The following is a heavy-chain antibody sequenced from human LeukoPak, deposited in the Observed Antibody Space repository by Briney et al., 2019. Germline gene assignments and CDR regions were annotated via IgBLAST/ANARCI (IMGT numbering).Heavy chain of an antibody. CDR3: ARDIPILEMATMDWFDP. V-gene: IGHV4-34*01. Sequence: SETLSLTCAVYGGSFSGYYWSWIRQPPGKGLEWIGEVNHSGSTNYNPSLKSRVTISVDTSKNQFSLKLSSVTAADTAVYYCARDIPILEMATMDWFDPWGQGTLVTVSS. CDR1: GGSFSGYY. CDR2: VNHSGST. J-gene: IGHJ5*02. D-gene: IGHD5-24*01.